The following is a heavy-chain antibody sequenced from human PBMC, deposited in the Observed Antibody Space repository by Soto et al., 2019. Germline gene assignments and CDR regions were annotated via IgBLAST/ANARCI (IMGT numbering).Heavy chain of an antibody. CDR2: IYTSGST. Sequence: QVQLQESGPGLVKPSETLSLTCTVSGGSISSYYWSWIRQPAGKGLEWIGRIYTSGSTNYNPSLRSRFTMSVETSRNQFSLKLSSVPAADTAVYYCARDRGGYCGGDCYSYAFDIWGQGTMVTVSS. CDR3: ARDRGGYCGGDCYSYAFDI. V-gene: IGHV4-4*07. CDR1: GGSISSYY. D-gene: IGHD2-21*02. J-gene: IGHJ3*02.